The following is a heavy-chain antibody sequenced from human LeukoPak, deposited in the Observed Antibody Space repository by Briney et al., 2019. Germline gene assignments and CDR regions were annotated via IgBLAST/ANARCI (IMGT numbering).Heavy chain of an antibody. CDR1: GFTFSSYA. Sequence: GGSLRLSCAASGFTFSSYAMSWVRQAPGTGLEWVSAISGSGGSTYYADSVKGRFTISRDNYKNTLYLQMNSLRAEDTAVYYCAKDKTSSRYNNPDAFDIWGQGTMVTVSS. D-gene: IGHD6-13*01. CDR2: ISGSGGST. V-gene: IGHV3-23*01. J-gene: IGHJ3*02. CDR3: AKDKTSSRYNNPDAFDI.